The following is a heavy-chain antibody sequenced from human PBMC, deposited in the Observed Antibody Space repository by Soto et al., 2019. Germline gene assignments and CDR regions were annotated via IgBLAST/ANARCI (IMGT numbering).Heavy chain of an antibody. J-gene: IGHJ6*02. CDR3: ARIVVTTLRLNYYYYGMDV. CDR2: IIPIFGTA. D-gene: IGHD4-4*01. CDR1: GGTFSSYA. V-gene: IGHV1-69*13. Sequence: GASVKVSCKASGGTFSSYAISWVRQAPGQGLEWMGGIIPIFGTANYAQKFQGRVTITADESTSTAYMELSSLRSEDTAVYYCARIVVTTLRLNYYYYGMDVWGQGTTVTVS.